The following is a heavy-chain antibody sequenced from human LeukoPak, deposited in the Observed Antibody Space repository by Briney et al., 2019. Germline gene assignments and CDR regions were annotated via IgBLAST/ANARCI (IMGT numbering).Heavy chain of an antibody. D-gene: IGHD3-22*01. J-gene: IGHJ5*02. CDR1: GYTFTGYY. V-gene: IGHV1-2*02. Sequence: ASVKVSCKASGYTFTGYYMHWVRQAPGQGLEWMGWINPNSGGTKYAQKFQGRVTMTRDTSISTAYMGLSRLRSDDTAVYYCARDTIGYYNWFDPWGQGTLVTVSS. CDR2: INPNSGGT. CDR3: ARDTIGYYNWFDP.